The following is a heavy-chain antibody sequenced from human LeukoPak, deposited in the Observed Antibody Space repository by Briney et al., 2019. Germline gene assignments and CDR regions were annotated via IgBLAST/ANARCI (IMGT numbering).Heavy chain of an antibody. J-gene: IGHJ4*02. Sequence: GGSLRLSCAASGFTLNNYAMHWVRQAPGKGLEWITIISYDGNKKSYADSVKGRFTISRDTSQNTLYLQMSSLRAEDTAVYYCVRDIRWFGESNQFDHWGQGTLVTVSS. CDR1: GFTLNNYA. D-gene: IGHD3-10*01. CDR2: ISYDGNKK. V-gene: IGHV3-30-3*01. CDR3: VRDIRWFGESNQFDH.